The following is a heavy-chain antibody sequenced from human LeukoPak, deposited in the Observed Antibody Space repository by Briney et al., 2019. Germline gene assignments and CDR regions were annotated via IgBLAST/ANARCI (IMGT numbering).Heavy chain of an antibody. J-gene: IGHJ4*02. CDR3: AKDLGY. D-gene: IGHD7-27*01. Sequence: GGSLRLSCAASGFTFSSYWMHWVRQAPGKGLEWVAFIRYDGSNKYYADSVKGRFTISRDNSKNTLYLQMNSLRAEDTAVYYCAKDLGYWGQGTLVTVSS. CDR2: IRYDGSNK. CDR1: GFTFSSYW. V-gene: IGHV3-30*02.